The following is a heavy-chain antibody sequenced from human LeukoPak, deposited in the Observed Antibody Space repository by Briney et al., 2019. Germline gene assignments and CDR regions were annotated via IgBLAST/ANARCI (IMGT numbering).Heavy chain of an antibody. V-gene: IGHV3-74*01. CDR1: GFTFSSYW. D-gene: IGHD2-2*02. Sequence: PGGSLRLSXAAAGFTFSSYWMHWVRQPPGKGMVWVSRINSDGSSTTYADSVKGRFTISRDNAKNTLYLQMNSLRAEDTAVYYCARDSSYCSSTSCYNYFDYWGQGNLVTVSS. J-gene: IGHJ4*02. CDR3: ARDSSYCSSTSCYNYFDY. CDR2: INSDGSST.